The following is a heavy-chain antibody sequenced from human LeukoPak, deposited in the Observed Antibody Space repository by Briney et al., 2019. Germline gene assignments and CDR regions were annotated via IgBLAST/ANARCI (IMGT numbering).Heavy chain of an antibody. D-gene: IGHD2-2*01. V-gene: IGHV3-30*02. CDR3: ARDLGIHVPSKIVVVPAATGYFQH. Sequence: GGSLRLSCAASGFTFSSYGMHWVRQAPGKGLEWVTFIRYDGSNKHYADSVKGRFTISRDNSKNTLYLQMNSLRAEDMAVYYCARDLGIHVPSKIVVVPAATGYFQHWGQGTLVTVSS. CDR1: GFTFSSYG. CDR2: IRYDGSNK. J-gene: IGHJ1*01.